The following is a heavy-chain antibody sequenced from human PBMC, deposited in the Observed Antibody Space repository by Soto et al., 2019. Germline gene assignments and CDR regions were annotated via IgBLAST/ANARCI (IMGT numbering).Heavy chain of an antibody. CDR3: ARDVSNPYDSSGYYNY. CDR2: ISAYNGNT. J-gene: IGHJ4*02. V-gene: IGHV1-18*01. CDR1: GYTFTSYG. Sequence: ASVKVSCKASGYTFTSYGISWVRQAPGQGLEWMGWISAYNGNTNYAQKLQGRVTMTTDTSTSTAYMELRSLRSDDTAVYYCARDVSNPYDSSGYYNYWGQGTLVTVSS. D-gene: IGHD3-22*01.